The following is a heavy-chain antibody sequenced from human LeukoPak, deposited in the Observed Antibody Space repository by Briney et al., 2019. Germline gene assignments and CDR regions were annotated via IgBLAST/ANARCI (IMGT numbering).Heavy chain of an antibody. D-gene: IGHD5-12*01. J-gene: IGHJ4*02. CDR1: GFTFSNYA. V-gene: IGHV3-23*01. Sequence: PGGSLRLSCEASGFTFSNYAMSGVRQAAGKGLEWVSRIRASGGNTYYADSVTGRFTISRDNSKNPLFLQMNSLTAEDMAVYYCAKDRADVVPTMVLDYWGQGILVTVSS. CDR2: IRASGGNT. CDR3: AKDRADVVPTMVLDY.